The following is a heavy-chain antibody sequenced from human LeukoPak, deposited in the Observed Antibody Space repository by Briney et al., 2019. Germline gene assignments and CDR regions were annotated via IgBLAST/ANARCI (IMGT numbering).Heavy chain of an antibody. D-gene: IGHD5-24*01. CDR3: ARDGYNWGYFDY. V-gene: IGHV4-34*01. Sequence: KPSETLSLTCAVYGGSFSGYYWSWIRQPPGKGLEWIGEINHSGSTNYNPSLKSRVTISVDTSKNRFSLKLSSVTAADTAVYYCARDGYNWGYFDYWGQGTLVTVSS. CDR1: GGSFSGYY. J-gene: IGHJ4*02. CDR2: INHSGST.